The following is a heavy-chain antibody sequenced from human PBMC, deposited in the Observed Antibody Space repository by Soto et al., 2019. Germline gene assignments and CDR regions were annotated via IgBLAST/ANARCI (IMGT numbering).Heavy chain of an antibody. D-gene: IGHD6-6*01. J-gene: IGHJ6*02. CDR2: IIPIFGTA. CDR3: AGEYSSSSDGYYYYGMDV. V-gene: IGHV1-69*13. Sequence: GASVKVSCKASGGTFSSYAISWVRQAPGQGLEWMGGIIPIFGTANYAQKFQGRVTITADESTSTAYMELSSLRSEDTAVYYCAGEYSSSSDGYYYYGMDVWGQGTTVTV. CDR1: GGTFSSYA.